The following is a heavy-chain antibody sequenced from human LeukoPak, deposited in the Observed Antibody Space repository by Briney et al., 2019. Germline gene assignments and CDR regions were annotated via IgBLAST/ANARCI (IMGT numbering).Heavy chain of an antibody. CDR2: LYSGSST. CDR1: GFTVSTNY. CDR3: ARVGDHFHWYLDL. Sequence: GGSLRLSCAASGFTVSTNYMNWVRQAPGKGLEWVSILYSGSSTYYPDSVKGRFTISRDDFKNTLYLQMNSLRAEDTAVYYCARVGDHFHWYLDLWGRGTHVTVSS. V-gene: IGHV3-53*01. D-gene: IGHD3-3*02. J-gene: IGHJ2*01.